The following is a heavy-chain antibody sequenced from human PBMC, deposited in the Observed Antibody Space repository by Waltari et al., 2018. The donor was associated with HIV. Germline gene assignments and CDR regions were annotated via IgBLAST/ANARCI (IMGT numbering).Heavy chain of an antibody. CDR3: ARQHAYMSDWFSQASFFNY. J-gene: IGHJ4*02. CDR1: GASMKCKNYY. D-gene: IGHD3-9*01. V-gene: IGHV4-39*01. CDR2: IYYTGDI. Sequence: LQLKESGPGLVKPSDTLSLTCAVSGASMKCKNYYWAWLRQSPGKRLEWIATIYYTGDIYFAPSLRNRTSVSVDSSKSLLSLSLTSVTAADTAFYYCARQHAYMSDWFSQASFFNYWGPGTLVTVSS.